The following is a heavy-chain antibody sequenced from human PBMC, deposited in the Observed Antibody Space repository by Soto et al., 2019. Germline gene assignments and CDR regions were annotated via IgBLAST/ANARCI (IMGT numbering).Heavy chain of an antibody. CDR2: IYYSGST. D-gene: IGHD3-3*01. J-gene: IGHJ6*03. CDR1: GGSISSYY. V-gene: IGHV4-59*01. CDR3: ARGFSGFWSGYYGGYYYMDV. Sequence: SETLSLTCTVSGGSISSYYWSWIRQPPGKGLEWIGYIYYSGSTNYNPSLKSRVTISVDTSKNQFSLKLSSVTAADTAVYYCARGFSGFWSGYYGGYYYMDVWGKGTTVTVSS.